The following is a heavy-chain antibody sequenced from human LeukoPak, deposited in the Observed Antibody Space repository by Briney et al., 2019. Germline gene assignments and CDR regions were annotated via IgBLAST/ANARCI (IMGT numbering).Heavy chain of an antibody. Sequence: GGSLRLSCAVSGFTFSNYAMHWVRQAPGKGLEWVAVISYDGSNKYNADSVKGRFTISRDNSKNTLYLQMNSLRAEDTAVYYCAKDGGYCSSTWGLCDYGMDVWGQGTTVTVSS. CDR3: AKDGGYCSSTWGLCDYGMDV. D-gene: IGHD2-2*01. CDR1: GFTFSNYA. V-gene: IGHV3-30*18. CDR2: ISYDGSNK. J-gene: IGHJ6*02.